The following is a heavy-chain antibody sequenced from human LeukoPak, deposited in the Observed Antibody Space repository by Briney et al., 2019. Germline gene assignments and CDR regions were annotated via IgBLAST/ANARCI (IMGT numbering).Heavy chain of an antibody. CDR1: GGSFSGYY. CDR3: ARAPTAAGNYYYGMDV. Sequence: SETLSLTCAVYGGSFSGYYWSWIRQPPGEGLEWIGEINHSGSTNYNPSLKSRVTISVDTSKNQFSLKLSSVTAADTAVYYCARAPTAAGNYYYGMDVWGKGTTVTVSS. D-gene: IGHD6-13*01. V-gene: IGHV4-34*01. CDR2: INHSGST. J-gene: IGHJ6*04.